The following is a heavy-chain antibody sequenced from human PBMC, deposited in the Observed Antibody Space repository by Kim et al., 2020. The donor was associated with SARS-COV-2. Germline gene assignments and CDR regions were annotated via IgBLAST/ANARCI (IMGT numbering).Heavy chain of an antibody. D-gene: IGHD3-3*01. CDR1: GFTFSSYT. CDR3: VKPAGFDNDFGRY. V-gene: IGHV3-23*01. J-gene: IGHJ4*02. CDR2: ISDSGST. Sequence: GGSLRLSCAASGFTFSSYTMSWVRQAPGKGLEWVSIISDSGSTDYADSVKGRFTISRDNSKNTLYLQMNSLRPEDTAVYYCVKPAGFDNDFGRYWGQGTL.